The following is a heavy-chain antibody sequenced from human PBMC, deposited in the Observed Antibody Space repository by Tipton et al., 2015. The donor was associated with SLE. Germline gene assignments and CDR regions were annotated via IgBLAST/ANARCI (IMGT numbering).Heavy chain of an antibody. CDR3: ARGTHYGTRFLEWLGDAFDG. J-gene: IGHJ3*01. CDR1: GGSISSSSSYY. CDR2: INHRGST. Sequence: TLSLTCAVYGGSISSSSSYYWAWIRQPPGKGVEWIGEINHRGSTNYKPSLRSRVTISVDTSKNQFSLKLSSVTAADTALYYCARGTHYGTRFLEWLGDAFDGWGQGTKVTVSS. D-gene: IGHD3-3*01. V-gene: IGHV4-34*01.